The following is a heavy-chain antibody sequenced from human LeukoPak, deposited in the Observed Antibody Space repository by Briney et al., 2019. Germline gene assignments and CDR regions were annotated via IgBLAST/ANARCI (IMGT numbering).Heavy chain of an antibody. CDR2: IDPSGGTT. CDR1: GYTFTTYY. J-gene: IGHJ4*02. D-gene: IGHD3-10*01. Sequence: GASVKVSCKASGYTFTTYYMHWVRQAPGQGLEWMGIIDPSGGTTNYAQKFQGRVTMTRDTSTSTVYMELSSLRAEDTALYYCARLYGSGNYQTPDYWGQGTLVTVSS. V-gene: IGHV1-46*01. CDR3: ARLYGSGNYQTPDY.